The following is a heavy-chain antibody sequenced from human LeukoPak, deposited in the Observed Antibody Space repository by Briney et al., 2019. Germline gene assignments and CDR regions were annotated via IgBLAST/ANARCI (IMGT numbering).Heavy chain of an antibody. J-gene: IGHJ5*02. CDR2: INAGNGNT. Sequence: GASVKVSCKASGYTFTSYAMHWVRQAPGQRLEWMGWINAGNGNTKYSQKFQGRVTITRDTSASTAYMELSSLRSEDTAVYYCARDRGFEKELTSWFDPWGRGTLVTVSS. V-gene: IGHV1-3*01. CDR3: ARDRGFEKELTSWFDP. D-gene: IGHD1-1*01. CDR1: GYTFTSYA.